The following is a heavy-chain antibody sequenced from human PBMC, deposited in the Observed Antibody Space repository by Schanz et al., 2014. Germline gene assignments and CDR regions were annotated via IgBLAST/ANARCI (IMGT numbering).Heavy chain of an antibody. CDR1: GFTFSSYS. D-gene: IGHD1-1*01. CDR3: ARDRRNADLDY. CDR2: ITGTGTV. Sequence: EVQLVESGGGLVQPGGSLRLSCAASGFTFSSYSMNWVRQAPGKGLEWVSYITGTGTVMYADSVKGRFTISRDNAKNSLYLEMNSLRAEDTALYYCARDRRNADLDYWGQGTLVTVSS. V-gene: IGHV3-48*01. J-gene: IGHJ4*02.